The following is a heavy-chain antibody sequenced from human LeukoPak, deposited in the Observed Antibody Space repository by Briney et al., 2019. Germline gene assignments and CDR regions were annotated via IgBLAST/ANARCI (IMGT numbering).Heavy chain of an antibody. CDR2: IYYSGST. CDR3: ARQRPYGDYPGDWFDP. J-gene: IGHJ5*02. D-gene: IGHD4-17*01. CDR1: GGSISSSSYY. V-gene: IGHV4-39*01. Sequence: SETLSLTCTVSGGSISSSSYYWGWIRQPPGKGLEWIGSIYYSGSTYYNPSLKSRVTISVDTSKNQFSLKLSSVTAADTAVYYCARQRPYGDYPGDWFDPWGQGTLVTVSS.